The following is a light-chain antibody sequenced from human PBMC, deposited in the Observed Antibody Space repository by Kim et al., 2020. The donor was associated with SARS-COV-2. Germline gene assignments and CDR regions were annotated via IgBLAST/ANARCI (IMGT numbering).Light chain of an antibody. CDR1: QYISTY. CDR3: QQTYKSYLQT. Sequence: DIQMTQSPSSLSASVGDRVTITCRASQYISTYLNWYQHKVGKAPKLLIYAAYSLQRGVPSRFSGSMSGRDYTLTITGLQPDDFATYYCQQTYKSYLQTFGQGTKLEI. CDR2: AAY. J-gene: IGKJ2*01. V-gene: IGKV1-39*01.